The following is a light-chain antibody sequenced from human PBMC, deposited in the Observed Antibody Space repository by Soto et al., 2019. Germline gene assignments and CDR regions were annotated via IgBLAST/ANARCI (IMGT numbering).Light chain of an antibody. CDR1: SSDVGGYNY. V-gene: IGLV2-14*01. Sequence: QSALTQPASVSGSPGQSITISCTGTSSDVGGYNYVSWYQQHPGKAPKLMIYEVSNRPSGVSNRFSGSKSGNTASLTISGIQADDEADYYCSSYSSSSTRVFGGGTKLTVL. CDR3: SSYSSSSTRV. J-gene: IGLJ2*01. CDR2: EVS.